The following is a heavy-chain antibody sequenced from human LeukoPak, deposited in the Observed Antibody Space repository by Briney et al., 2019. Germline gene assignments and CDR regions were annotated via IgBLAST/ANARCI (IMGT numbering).Heavy chain of an antibody. CDR1: GFTFSSYA. Sequence: GGSLRLSCAASGFTFSSYAMHWVRQAPGKGLEWVAVISYDGSNKYYADSVKGRFTISRDNSKNTLYLQMNSLRAEDTAVYYCANRNKRYYYGSGGPDYWGQGTLVTSPQ. CDR2: ISYDGSNK. V-gene: IGHV3-30-3*01. D-gene: IGHD3-10*01. CDR3: ANRNKRYYYGSGGPDY. J-gene: IGHJ4*02.